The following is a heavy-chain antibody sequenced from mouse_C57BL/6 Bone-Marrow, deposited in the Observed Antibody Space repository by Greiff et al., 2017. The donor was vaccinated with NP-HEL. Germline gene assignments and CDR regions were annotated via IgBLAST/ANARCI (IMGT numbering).Heavy chain of an antibody. CDR1: GFTFNTYA. J-gene: IGHJ1*03. V-gene: IGHV10-3*01. CDR3: VRALYGSSLWYFDV. Sequence: EVNVVESGGGLVQPKGSLKLSCAASGFTFNTYAMHWVRQAPGKGLEWVARIRSKSSNYATYYADSVKDRFTISRDDSQSMLYLQMNNLKTEDTAMYYGVRALYGSSLWYFDVWGTGTTVTVSS. D-gene: IGHD1-1*01. CDR2: IRSKSSNYAT.